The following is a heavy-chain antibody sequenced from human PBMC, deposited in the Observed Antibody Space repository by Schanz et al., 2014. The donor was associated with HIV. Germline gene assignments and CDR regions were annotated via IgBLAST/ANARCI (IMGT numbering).Heavy chain of an antibody. CDR1: GFTFSSYG. Sequence: QVQLVESGGGVVQPGRSLRLSCAASGFTFSSYGMHWVRQAPGKGLEWVAVIWYDGSNKYYADSVKGRFTISRDNSKNTLYLQMNSLRAEDTAMYYCTVSPAQGGGYWGQGTLVTVSS. V-gene: IGHV3-33*08. D-gene: IGHD3-16*01. J-gene: IGHJ4*02. CDR2: IWYDGSNK. CDR3: TVSPAQGGGY.